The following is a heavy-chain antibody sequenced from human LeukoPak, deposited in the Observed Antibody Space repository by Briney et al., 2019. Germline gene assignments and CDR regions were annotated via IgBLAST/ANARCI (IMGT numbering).Heavy chain of an antibody. Sequence: ASVKVSCKASGYTFTSYDINWVRQATGQGLEWMGWMNPNSGNTGYAQKFQGRVTMTRNTSISTAYMELSSLRSEDTAVYYCARGPIAAAGTDGDYWGQGTLVTVSS. CDR2: MNPNSGNT. V-gene: IGHV1-8*01. J-gene: IGHJ4*02. CDR1: GYTFTSYD. CDR3: ARGPIAAAGTDGDY. D-gene: IGHD6-13*01.